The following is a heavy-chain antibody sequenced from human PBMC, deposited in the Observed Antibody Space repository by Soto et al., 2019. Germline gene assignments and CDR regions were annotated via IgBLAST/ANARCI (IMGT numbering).Heavy chain of an antibody. V-gene: IGHV3-23*01. CDR2: VSGRGDGT. CDR3: AKDVEDVRPYYGMDV. Sequence: EIQILESGGALVQPGGSLRLSCSVSGFTFSDYAMNWVRQAPGKGLEWVSAVSGRGDGTFYADSVKGRFTISRDNSKNTVYMQINSLTVDDTAVYYCAKDVEDVRPYYGMDVWGRGTTVRVSS. D-gene: IGHD3-10*01. CDR1: GFTFSDYA. J-gene: IGHJ6*02.